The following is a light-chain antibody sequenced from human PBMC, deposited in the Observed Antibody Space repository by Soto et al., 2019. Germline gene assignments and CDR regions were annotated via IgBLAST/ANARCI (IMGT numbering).Light chain of an antibody. CDR3: HQYGSSPYI. V-gene: IGKV3-20*01. CDR1: QSVSSSY. J-gene: IGKJ2*01. Sequence: IVLTQSPGTLSLSPGERATLSCRASQSVSSSYLAWYQQKPGQAPRLLIYGASSMAGGIPDRFSGSGSGTDFSLTISILEPEDFAVDYCHQYGSSPYIFGKGTKLQS. CDR2: GAS.